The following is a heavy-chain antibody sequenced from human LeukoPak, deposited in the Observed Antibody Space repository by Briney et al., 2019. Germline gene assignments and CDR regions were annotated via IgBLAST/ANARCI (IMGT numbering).Heavy chain of an antibody. CDR3: ARNPLVLKSGSYLDYYYMDV. CDR1: GYTFTSYA. Sequence: ASVKVSSKSSGYTFTSYAMHWVRQAPGQRLEWMGWINAGNGNTKYSQEFQGRVTITRDTSASTAYMELSSLRSEDMAVYYCARNPLVLKSGSYLDYYYMDVWGKGTTVTVSS. J-gene: IGHJ6*03. V-gene: IGHV1-3*03. D-gene: IGHD1-26*01. CDR2: INAGNGNT.